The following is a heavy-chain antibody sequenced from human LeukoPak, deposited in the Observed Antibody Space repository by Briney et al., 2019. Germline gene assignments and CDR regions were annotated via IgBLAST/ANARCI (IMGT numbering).Heavy chain of an antibody. CDR2: INSNSGDT. CDR1: GYTFTGYY. CDR3: ARGGSSGWYYFDV. V-gene: IGHV1-2*02. Sequence: GASVKVSCKASGYTFTGYYIHWVRHAPGQGLEWMGWINSNSGDTNCAQKFQGSVTMTRDTSISTAYMELSSLRSDGTAIYYCARGGSSGWYYFDVWGRGTLVTVSS. J-gene: IGHJ2*01. D-gene: IGHD6-19*01.